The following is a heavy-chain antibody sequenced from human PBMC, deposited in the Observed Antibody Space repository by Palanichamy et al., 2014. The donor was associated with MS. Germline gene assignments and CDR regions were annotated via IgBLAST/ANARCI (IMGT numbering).Heavy chain of an antibody. CDR1: GFTFSSRG. CDR3: ARDENSGWLDTLEY. J-gene: IGHJ4*02. D-gene: IGHD6-19*01. V-gene: IGHV3-33*01. Sequence: QVQLVEVWGRRGPAWRSLRLSCVASGFTFSSRGMDWVRQAPGKGLEWVAGIWSDGSNKYYADSVKGRFTISRDNSKNTLYLQMNSLRVDDTAIYYCARDENSGWLDTLEYWGQGTLVTVSS. CDR2: IWSDGSNK.